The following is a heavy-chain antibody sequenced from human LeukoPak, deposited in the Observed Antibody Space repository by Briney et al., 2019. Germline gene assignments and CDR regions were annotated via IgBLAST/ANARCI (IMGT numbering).Heavy chain of an antibody. D-gene: IGHD6-13*01. CDR1: GDSVSSNSAA. V-gene: IGHV6-1*01. CDR3: ARDGSKGRSSTWYEGFDP. Sequence: SQTLSLTCAISGDSVSSNSAAWNWIRQSPSRGLEWLGRTYYRSKWYYDYAISLKSRITINPDTSKNQFSLQLNSMTPEDTALHYCARDGSKGRSSTWYEGFDPWGQGTLVTVSS. J-gene: IGHJ5*02. CDR2: TYYRSKWYY.